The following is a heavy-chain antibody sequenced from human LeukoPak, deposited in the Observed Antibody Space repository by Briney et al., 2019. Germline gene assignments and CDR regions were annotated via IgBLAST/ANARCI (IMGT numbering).Heavy chain of an antibody. Sequence: PGGSLRLSCAASGFTFSSYAMSWVRRAPGKGLEWVSAISGSGGSTYYADSVKGRFTISRDNSKNTLYLQMNSLRAEDTAVYYCAKDSGDSSGYFTGYFDYWGQGTLVTVSS. CDR3: AKDSGDSSGYFTGYFDY. V-gene: IGHV3-23*01. CDR1: GFTFSSYA. D-gene: IGHD3-22*01. CDR2: ISGSGGST. J-gene: IGHJ4*02.